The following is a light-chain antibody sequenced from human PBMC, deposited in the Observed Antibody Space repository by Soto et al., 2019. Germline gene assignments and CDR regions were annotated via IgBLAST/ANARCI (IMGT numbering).Light chain of an antibody. Sequence: EIVMTQSPATLSVSPGERSTLSFSAIQSISSNLAWYQQKPGQAPRLLMFRTSSRATGFPARFSGSGSGTEFNLTISSLQSEDFGVYYCQQYNNWPRATFGGGTKV. CDR1: QSISSN. CDR2: RTS. V-gene: IGKV3-15*01. CDR3: QQYNNWPRAT. J-gene: IGKJ4*01.